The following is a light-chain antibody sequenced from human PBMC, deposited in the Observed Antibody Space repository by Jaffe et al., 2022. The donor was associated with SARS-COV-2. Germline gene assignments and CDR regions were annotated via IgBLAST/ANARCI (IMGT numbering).Light chain of an antibody. CDR1: GAVASNHY. CDR3: LLNHNGVWV. V-gene: IGLV7-46*01. CDR2: DTT. Sequence: QAVVTQEPSLTVSPGGTLTLTCGSSGAVASNHYPYWFQQKPGQAPRTLIYDTTNKHSWTPARFSGSLLGGKAALTLSGAQPEDEAEYYCLLNHNGVWVFGGGTKLTVL. J-gene: IGLJ3*02.